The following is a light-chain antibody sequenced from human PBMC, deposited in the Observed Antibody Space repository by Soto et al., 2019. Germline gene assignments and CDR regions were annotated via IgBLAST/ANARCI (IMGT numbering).Light chain of an antibody. CDR2: DIS. Sequence: PGDRATLSCRASQTVSRNLAWYQQRPGQAPRLLIYDISNRATGVPARFSGSGSETEFTLAIRSLQSEDFAVYFCQQYNNWPSFGQGTRLEIK. V-gene: IGKV3-15*01. CDR3: QQYNNWPS. CDR1: QTVSRN. J-gene: IGKJ5*01.